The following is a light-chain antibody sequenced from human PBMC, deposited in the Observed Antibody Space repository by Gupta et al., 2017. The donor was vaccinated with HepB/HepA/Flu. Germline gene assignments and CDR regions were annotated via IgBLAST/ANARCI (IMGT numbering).Light chain of an antibody. CDR3: CSYAGSYTYV. V-gene: IGLV2-11*01. Sequence: QSALTQPRSVSGSPGQSVTISCPGPTSDVGGYNYVSWYQQHPGEAPKLMIYDVSQRPSGVPDRFSGSKSGNTASLTISGLQAEDEADYYCCSYAGSYTYVFGTGTRVTVL. J-gene: IGLJ1*01. CDR2: DVS. CDR1: TSDVGGYNY.